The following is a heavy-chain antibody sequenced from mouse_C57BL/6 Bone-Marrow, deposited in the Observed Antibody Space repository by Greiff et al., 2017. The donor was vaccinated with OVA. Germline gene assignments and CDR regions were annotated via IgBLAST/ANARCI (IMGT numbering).Heavy chain of an antibody. CDR1: GYTFTGSW. CDR3: ARNWYYAMDY. CDR2: ILPGSGGT. J-gene: IGHJ4*01. Sequence: VQLVESGAELMKPGASVKLSCKATGYTFTGSWIEWVKQRPGHGLEWIGEILPGSGGTNYNAKFKGKATFTADTSSNTAYMQLSSLTTEDSAIDYCARNWYYAMDYGGQGTSVTVSS. V-gene: IGHV1-9*01. D-gene: IGHD4-1*01.